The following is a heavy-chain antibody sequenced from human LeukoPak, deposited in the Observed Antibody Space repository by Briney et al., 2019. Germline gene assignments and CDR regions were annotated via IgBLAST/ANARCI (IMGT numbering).Heavy chain of an antibody. CDR2: INPGGGST. D-gene: IGHD5-18*01. V-gene: IGHV1-46*01. CDR1: GYTFTHYF. Sequence: ASVKVSCKASGYTFTHYFIHWVRQAPGQGLDWMGIINPGGGSTTYAQKFQGRVTLTRDTSTSTVYMELSSLRSEDTAVYYCARSQYTHGSLFYLDYWGQGTLVTVSS. CDR3: ARSQYTHGSLFYLDY. J-gene: IGHJ4*02.